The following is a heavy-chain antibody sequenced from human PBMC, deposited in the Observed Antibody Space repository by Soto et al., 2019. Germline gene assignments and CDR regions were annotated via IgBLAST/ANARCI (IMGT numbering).Heavy chain of an antibody. CDR3: ARDTGDGTFDF. J-gene: IGHJ4*02. CDR2: INAGYGNT. Sequence: QVHLVQSGAEVRKPGASVKVSCKASGYTFSSYAMHWVRQAPGQRLEWMGWINAGYGNTKSSQKFQDRVTISRDTSASRAYMELTSLRSEDTAVYYCARDTGDGTFDFWGQGTLVTVSS. D-gene: IGHD7-27*01. CDR1: GYTFSSYA. V-gene: IGHV1-3*01.